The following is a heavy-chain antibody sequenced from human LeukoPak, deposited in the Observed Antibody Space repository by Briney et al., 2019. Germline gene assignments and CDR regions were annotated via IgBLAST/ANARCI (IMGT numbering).Heavy chain of an antibody. D-gene: IGHD5-24*01. Sequence: GGSLRLPCAASGFTVSSNYMSWVRQAPGKGLEWVSVIYSGGSTYYADSVKGRFTISRDNAKNSLYLQMNSLRAEDTAVYYCVKDMGWLQFDYWGQGILVAVSS. CDR1: GFTVSSNY. V-gene: IGHV3-66*01. CDR3: VKDMGWLQFDY. CDR2: IYSGGST. J-gene: IGHJ4*02.